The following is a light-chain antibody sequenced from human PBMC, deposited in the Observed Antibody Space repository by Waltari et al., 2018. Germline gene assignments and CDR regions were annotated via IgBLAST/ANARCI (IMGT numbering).Light chain of an antibody. J-gene: IGLJ3*02. CDR3: QVWDANTVM. CDR2: LDS. V-gene: IGLV3-21*02. CDR1: NIGSRS. Sequence: SSVLTQAPSVSVAPGQTATVTWGGDNIGSRSVHWYQQKPGRAPVLVVYLDSDRPSGIPGRFSGSKSGNAATLTISRVEAGDEADYYGQVWDANTVMFGGGTKLTVL.